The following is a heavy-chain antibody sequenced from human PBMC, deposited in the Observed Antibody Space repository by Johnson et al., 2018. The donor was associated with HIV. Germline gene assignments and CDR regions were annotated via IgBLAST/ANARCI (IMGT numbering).Heavy chain of an antibody. J-gene: IGHJ3*01. Sequence: QVQLVESGGGVVQPGRSLRLSCAVSGFTFSSYPMHWVRQAPGKGLEWVAVISYDGSNKYYADSVKGRFTISRDNSKDTLYLQMNNLTTEDTAVYSCARDFGLGELSYETVDAFDFWGPGTLVTVSS. D-gene: IGHD3-16*02. CDR2: ISYDGSNK. CDR1: GFTFSSYP. CDR3: ARDFGLGELSYETVDAFDF. V-gene: IGHV3-30*04.